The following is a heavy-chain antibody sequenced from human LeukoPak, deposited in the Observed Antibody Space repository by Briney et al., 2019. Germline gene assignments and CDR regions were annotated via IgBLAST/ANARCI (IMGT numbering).Heavy chain of an antibody. CDR3: ARDLADFWSDYSTGDY. Sequence: ASVNVSCKASGYTFTSYAISWVRQAPGQGLEWMGWFSAYNGNTNYAQMLQGRVTMTTDTSTSTAYMELRSLRSDDTAVYYCARDLADFWSDYSTGDYWGQGTLVTVSS. CDR1: GYTFTSYA. J-gene: IGHJ4*02. D-gene: IGHD3-3*01. CDR2: FSAYNGNT. V-gene: IGHV1-18*01.